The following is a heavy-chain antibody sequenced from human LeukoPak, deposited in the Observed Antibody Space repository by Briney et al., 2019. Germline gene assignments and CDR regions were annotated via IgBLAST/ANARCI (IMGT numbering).Heavy chain of an antibody. D-gene: IGHD4-11*01. CDR2: IYYSGST. CDR1: GGSISSYY. V-gene: IGHV4-59*01. CDR3: ASTPRYYDYSPFFDY. J-gene: IGHJ4*02. Sequence: SETLSLTCTVSGGSISSYYWSWIRQPPGKGLEWIGYIYYSGSTNYNPSLKSRVTISVDTSKNQFSLKLSSVTAADTAVYYCASTPRYYDYSPFFDYWGQGTLVTVSS.